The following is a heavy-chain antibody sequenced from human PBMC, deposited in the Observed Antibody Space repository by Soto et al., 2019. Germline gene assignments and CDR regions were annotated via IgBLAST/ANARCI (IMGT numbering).Heavy chain of an antibody. D-gene: IGHD3-3*01. CDR3: ARVTRTYYDFWSGYYTGPFDY. J-gene: IGHJ4*02. Sequence: SETLSLTCTVSGGSISSYYWSWIRQPPGKGLEWIGYIYYSGSTNYNPSLKSRVAISVDTSKNQFSLKLSSVTAADTAVYYCARVTRTYYDFWSGYYTGPFDYWGQGTLATVSS. CDR1: GGSISSYY. V-gene: IGHV4-59*01. CDR2: IYYSGST.